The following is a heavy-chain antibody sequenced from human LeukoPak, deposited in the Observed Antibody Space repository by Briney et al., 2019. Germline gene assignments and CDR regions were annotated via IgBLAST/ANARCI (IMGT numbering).Heavy chain of an antibody. Sequence: SETLSLTCAVYGGSFSGYYWSWIRQPPGKGLEWIGEINHSGSTNYNPSLKSRVTISVDTSKNNFSLKLSSVTAADTAVYYCARGDIAAGGAPFDYWGQGTLVTVSS. CDR3: ARGDIAAGGAPFDY. V-gene: IGHV4-34*01. CDR2: INHSGST. J-gene: IGHJ4*02. CDR1: GGSFSGYY. D-gene: IGHD6-13*01.